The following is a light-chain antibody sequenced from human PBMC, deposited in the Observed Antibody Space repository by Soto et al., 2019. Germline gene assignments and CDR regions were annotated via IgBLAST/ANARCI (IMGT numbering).Light chain of an antibody. Sequence: QSVLTQPASVSGSPGQSITISCTGTSTDVGANNYVSWYQQHPGRAPKVMIYDVTNRPSGVSNRFSGSKSGNTASLTISGLQAEDEADYYYYSHVDGTTGVFGGGTKVTVL. CDR1: STDVGANNY. CDR3: YSHVDGTTGV. J-gene: IGLJ2*01. CDR2: DVT. V-gene: IGLV2-14*01.